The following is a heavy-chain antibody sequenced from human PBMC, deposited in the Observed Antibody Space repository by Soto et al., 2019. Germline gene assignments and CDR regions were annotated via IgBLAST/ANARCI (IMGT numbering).Heavy chain of an antibody. V-gene: IGHV4-30-4*01. CDR1: GGSSSSGDYY. J-gene: IGHJ4*02. D-gene: IGHD4-17*01. CDR2: IYYSGST. Sequence: TSETLSLTCTVSGGSSSSGDYYWSWIRQPPGKGLEWIGYIYYSGSTYYNPSLKSRVTISVDRSKNQFSLKLSSVTAADTAVYYCARGVTTVTTIDYWGQGTLVTVSS. CDR3: ARGVTTVTTIDY.